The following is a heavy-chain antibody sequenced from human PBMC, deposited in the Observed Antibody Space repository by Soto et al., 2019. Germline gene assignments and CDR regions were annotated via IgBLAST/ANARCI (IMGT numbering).Heavy chain of an antibody. Sequence: QVQLVQSGAEVKKPGASVKVSCKASGYTFTGYYMHWVRQAPGQGLEWMGWINPNSGGTNYAQKVQGRVTMTRDTSISTAYMELSRLRSDDTAVYYCARGGWLRSFDYWGQGTLVTVSS. CDR3: ARGGWLRSFDY. D-gene: IGHD3-22*01. CDR2: INPNSGGT. V-gene: IGHV1-2*02. J-gene: IGHJ4*02. CDR1: GYTFTGYY.